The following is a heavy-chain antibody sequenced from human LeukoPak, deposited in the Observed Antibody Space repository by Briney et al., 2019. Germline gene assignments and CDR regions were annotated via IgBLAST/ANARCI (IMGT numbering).Heavy chain of an antibody. Sequence: GGSLRLSCAAFTTFAMSWVRQAPGRGLEWVSVISDRGDKTHYADSVRGRFTISRDNSKKTVSLQMNGLGVDDTAVYFCAKVFYTSSFDFSGQGILVTVSP. CDR3: AKVFYTSSFDF. CDR1: TTFA. D-gene: IGHD2/OR15-2a*01. CDR2: ISDRGDKT. V-gene: IGHV3-23*01. J-gene: IGHJ4*02.